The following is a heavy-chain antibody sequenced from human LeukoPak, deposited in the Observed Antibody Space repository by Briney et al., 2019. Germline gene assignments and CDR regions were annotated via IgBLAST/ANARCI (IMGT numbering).Heavy chain of an antibody. CDR1: GFTFSSYW. CDR2: ANGDGSDT. CDR3: ARDTGYCSSTSCYEGGYFDY. Sequence: RPGGSLRLSCAASGFTFSSYWMHWVRQGPGKGLVWVSRANGDGSDTSYADSVKGRFTTSRDNAKNTLYLQMNSLRAEDTAVYYCARDTGYCSSTSCYEGGYFDYWGQGTLVTVSS. D-gene: IGHD2-2*01. V-gene: IGHV3-74*01. J-gene: IGHJ4*02.